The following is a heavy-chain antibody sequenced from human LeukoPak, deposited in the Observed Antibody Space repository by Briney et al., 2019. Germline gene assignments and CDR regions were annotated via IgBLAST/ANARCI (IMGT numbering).Heavy chain of an antibody. CDR2: IYYSGST. V-gene: IGHV4-34*01. CDR1: GGSFSGYY. J-gene: IGHJ4*02. CDR3: ARDHGYFDY. Sequence: PSETLSLTCAVYGGSFSGYYWSWIRQPPGKGLEWIGSIYYSGSTYYNPSLKSRVTISVDTSKNQFSLKLSSVTAADTAVYYCARDHGYFDYWGQGTLVTVSS.